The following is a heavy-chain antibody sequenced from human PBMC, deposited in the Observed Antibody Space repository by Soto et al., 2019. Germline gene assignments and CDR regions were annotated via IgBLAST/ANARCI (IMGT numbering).Heavy chain of an antibody. Sequence: VGSLRLCCAVSGFTLSSYGMHWVRQAPGKGLEWVSAISSGGGSTGYADSVKGRFTIPRDNSKNTRYLQMNSRRAEDTAVYYCAKDKYVIDYWGQGTLVTVSS. D-gene: IGHD2-2*01. J-gene: IGHJ4*02. V-gene: IGHV3-23*01. CDR3: AKDKYVIDY. CDR2: ISSGGGST. CDR1: GFTLSSYG.